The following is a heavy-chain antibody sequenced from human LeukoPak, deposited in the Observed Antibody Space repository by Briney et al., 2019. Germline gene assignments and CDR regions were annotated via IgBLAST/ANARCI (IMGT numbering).Heavy chain of an antibody. CDR3: ARDSGAAGTDY. Sequence: SETLSLTCTVSGGSISSYYWSWIRQPPGKGLVGIGYIYYRGSTNYNPSLKSRVPISVDTYKNQFSLTLSSVTAADTAVYYCARDSGAAGTDYWGQGTLVTVSS. D-gene: IGHD6-13*01. V-gene: IGHV4-59*01. CDR1: GGSISSYY. J-gene: IGHJ4*02. CDR2: IYYRGST.